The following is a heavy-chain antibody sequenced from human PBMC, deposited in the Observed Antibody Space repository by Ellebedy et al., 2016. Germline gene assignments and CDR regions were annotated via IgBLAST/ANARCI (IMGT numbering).Heavy chain of an antibody. J-gene: IGHJ4*02. CDR2: ISGSGGST. D-gene: IGHD3-9*01. CDR3: AKVVDSLPHYFDY. CDR1: GFTFSSYA. Sequence: GESLKISCAASGFTFSSYAMSWVRQAPGKGLEWVSAISGSGGSTYYADSVKGRFTISRDNSKNTLYLQMNSLRAEDTAVYYCAKVVDSLPHYFDYWGQGTLVTVSS. V-gene: IGHV3-23*01.